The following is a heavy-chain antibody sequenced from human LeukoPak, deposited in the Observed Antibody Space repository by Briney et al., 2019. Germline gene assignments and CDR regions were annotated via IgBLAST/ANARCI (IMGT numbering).Heavy chain of an antibody. J-gene: IGHJ2*01. CDR1: GYSFTSYW. Sequence: SLKISCKVSGYSFTSYWIAWVRQVPGKGLEWMGIIYPGDSDTRYSPSFQGQVTISADKSIRTAYLQWSSLKASDTAMYYCARIAGAPHWYFDLWGRGTLVTVSS. D-gene: IGHD3-10*01. CDR2: IYPGDSDT. CDR3: ARIAGAPHWYFDL. V-gene: IGHV5-51*01.